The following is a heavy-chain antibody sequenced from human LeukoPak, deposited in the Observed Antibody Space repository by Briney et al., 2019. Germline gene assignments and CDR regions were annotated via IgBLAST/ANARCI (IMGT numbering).Heavy chain of an antibody. CDR1: GFTFSSYG. CDR3: ARDFLPRGCSFDY. D-gene: IGHD6-19*01. J-gene: IGHJ4*02. CDR2: ISYDGSNK. Sequence: PGGSLRLSCAASGFTFSSYGMHWVRQAPGKGLEWVAVISYDGSNKYYADSVKGRFTISRDNSKNTLYLQMNSLRAEDTAVYYCARDFLPRGCSFDYWGQGTLVTVSS. V-gene: IGHV3-30*03.